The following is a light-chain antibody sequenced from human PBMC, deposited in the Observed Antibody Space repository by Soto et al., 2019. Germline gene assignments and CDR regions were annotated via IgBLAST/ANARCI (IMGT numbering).Light chain of an antibody. CDR2: GAS. CDR1: QSVTSNY. J-gene: IGKJ1*01. V-gene: IGKV3-20*01. CDR3: QQYGSSPGT. Sequence: EIVLTQSPGTLASSPGARATLSCRASQSVTSNYLAWYQQKPGQAPRLLIFGASIRATGLPDRFSGGGSGTDFTLTISRLEPEDFAVYYCQQYGSSPGTVGQGLKVEVK.